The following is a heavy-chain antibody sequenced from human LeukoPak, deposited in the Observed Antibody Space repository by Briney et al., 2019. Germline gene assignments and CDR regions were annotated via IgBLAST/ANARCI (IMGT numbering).Heavy chain of an antibody. CDR1: GFAFSSYW. Sequence: PGGSLRLSCAASGFAFSSYWMHWVRQTPGKGLVWVSRINSGGSGTSYADSVKGRLTISRDNAKDTLYLQMNSLRVEDTAVYYCASSLGPLTEYWGQGTLVTVSS. J-gene: IGHJ4*02. CDR3: ASSLGPLTEY. D-gene: IGHD7-27*01. CDR2: INSGGSGT. V-gene: IGHV3-74*01.